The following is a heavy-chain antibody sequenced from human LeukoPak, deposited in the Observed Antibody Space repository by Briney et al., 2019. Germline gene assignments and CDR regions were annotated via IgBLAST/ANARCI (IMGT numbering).Heavy chain of an antibody. CDR2: ISGSGGST. V-gene: IGHV3-23*01. Sequence: GGSLRLSCAASGFTFSSYAMSWVRQAPGKGLEWVSAISGSGGSTYYADSVKGRFTIYRDNSKNTLYLQMNSLRAEDTAVYYCAKGRDSSSWYPPYYFDYWGQGTLVTVSS. CDR1: GFTFSSYA. CDR3: AKGRDSSSWYPPYYFDY. D-gene: IGHD6-13*01. J-gene: IGHJ4*02.